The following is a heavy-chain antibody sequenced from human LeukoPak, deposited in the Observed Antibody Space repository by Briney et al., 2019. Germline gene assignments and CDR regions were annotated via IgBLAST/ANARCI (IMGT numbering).Heavy chain of an antibody. CDR2: ISWNSGSI. Sequence: GGSLRLSCAASGFTFDDYAMHWVRQAPGKGLEWVSGISWNSGSIGYADSVKGRFTISRDNAKNSLYLQMNSLRAEDTALYYCAEADSSGWNLLDYWGQGTLVTVSS. CDR3: AEADSSGWNLLDY. CDR1: GFTFDDYA. J-gene: IGHJ4*02. D-gene: IGHD6-19*01. V-gene: IGHV3-9*01.